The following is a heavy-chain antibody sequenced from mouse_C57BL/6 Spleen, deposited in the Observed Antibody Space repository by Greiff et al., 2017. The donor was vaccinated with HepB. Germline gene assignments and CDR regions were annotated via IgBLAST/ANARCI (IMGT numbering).Heavy chain of an antibody. J-gene: IGHJ4*01. CDR2: LDPSDSYT. Sequence: QVQLQQPGAELVKPGASVKLSCKASGYTFTSYWMQWVKQRPGQGLEWIGELDPSDSYTNYNQKFKGKATLTVDTSSSTAYMQLSSLTSEDSAVYYCARGGYYGSNYAMDYWGQGTSVTVSS. CDR1: GYTFTSYW. D-gene: IGHD1-1*01. V-gene: IGHV1-50*01. CDR3: ARGGYYGSNYAMDY.